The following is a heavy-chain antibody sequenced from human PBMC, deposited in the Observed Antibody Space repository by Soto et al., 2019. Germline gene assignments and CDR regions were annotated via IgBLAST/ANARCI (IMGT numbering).Heavy chain of an antibody. J-gene: IGHJ5*02. CDR1: CVSISRTGTS. Sequence: SETLSLTCTVSCVSISRTGTSWSWIRQHPDKGLEWIGYIYYTGTTDYNPSLKSRVTISADMSRNQFSLELNSVTAADSAVYYCARDYYGSGRGGHWFDPWGQGTLVTVS. V-gene: IGHV4-31*03. CDR3: ARDYYGSGRGGHWFDP. CDR2: IYYTGTT. D-gene: IGHD3-10*01.